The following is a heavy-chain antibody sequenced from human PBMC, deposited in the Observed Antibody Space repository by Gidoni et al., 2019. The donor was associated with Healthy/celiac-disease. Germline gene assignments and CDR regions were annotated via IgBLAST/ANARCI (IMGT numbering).Heavy chain of an antibody. CDR3: AKDRKGHGDYPYYYYGMDV. J-gene: IGHJ6*02. Sequence: EVQLLESGGGLVQPGGSLRLSCAASGFTFSSYAMSWVRQAPGKGLEWVSAISGSGGSTYYADSVKGRFTISRDNSKNTLYLQMNSLRAEDTAVYYCAKDRKGHGDYPYYYYGMDVWGQGTTVTVSS. CDR1: GFTFSSYA. D-gene: IGHD4-17*01. V-gene: IGHV3-23*01. CDR2: ISGSGGST.